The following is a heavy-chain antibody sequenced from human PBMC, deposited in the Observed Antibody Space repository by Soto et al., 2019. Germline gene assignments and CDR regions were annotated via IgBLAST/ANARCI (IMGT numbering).Heavy chain of an antibody. CDR3: ARKWRITGTTGRTNLDYFEY. J-gene: IGHJ4*02. CDR1: GFTFSNLA. D-gene: IGHD1-20*01. CDR2: ISSDGGNK. Sequence: QVKLVESGGGVVQPGRSLRLSCAASGFTFSNLAMHWVRQAPGKGLEWVAVISSDGGNKYYADSVKGRFTISRDNSKNTLSLQMDSLRPEDTAIYYCARKWRITGTTGRTNLDYFEYWGQGTLVTVSS. V-gene: IGHV3-30-3*01.